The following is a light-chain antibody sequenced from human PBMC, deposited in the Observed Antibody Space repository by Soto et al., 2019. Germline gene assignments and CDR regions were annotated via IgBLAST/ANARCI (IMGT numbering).Light chain of an antibody. CDR1: QSISIY. Sequence: DIQMTQSPSSLSTSVGDRVTITCRASQSISIYLNWYQQRPGKAPKLLIYAASSLQSGVPSRFSGSGSGTDFNLTISTLQTEDFATYECQQRYSHTRTFGQGTKVDIK. J-gene: IGKJ1*01. V-gene: IGKV1-39*01. CDR3: QQRYSHTRT. CDR2: AAS.